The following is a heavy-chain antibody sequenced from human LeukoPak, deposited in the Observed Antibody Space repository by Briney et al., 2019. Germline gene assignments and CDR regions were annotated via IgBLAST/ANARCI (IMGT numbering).Heavy chain of an antibody. CDR1: GGSISSYY. D-gene: IGHD6-13*01. V-gene: IGHV4-59*01. Sequence: SETLSLTCTVSGGSISSYYWSWTRQPPGKGLEWIGYIYYSGSTNYNPSLKSRVTISVDTSKNQFSLKLSSVTAADTAVYYCARGPEDSSSCYRPNRFDPWGQGTLVTVSS. J-gene: IGHJ5*02. CDR3: ARGPEDSSSCYRPNRFDP. CDR2: IYYSGST.